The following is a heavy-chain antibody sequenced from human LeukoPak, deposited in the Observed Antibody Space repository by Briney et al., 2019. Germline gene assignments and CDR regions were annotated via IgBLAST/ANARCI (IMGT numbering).Heavy chain of an antibody. CDR3: ARARGSSLYYFDY. J-gene: IGHJ4*02. D-gene: IGHD6-13*01. Sequence: PGGSLRLSCAASGFAVTNTFMTWVRQAPGKGLEWVSVIHSGGTTDYAGSVKGRFTISRDKSKNTLYLQMNSLRAEDTAVYYCARARGSSLYYFDYWGQGTLVTVSS. V-gene: IGHV3-53*01. CDR1: GFAVTNTF. CDR2: IHSGGTT.